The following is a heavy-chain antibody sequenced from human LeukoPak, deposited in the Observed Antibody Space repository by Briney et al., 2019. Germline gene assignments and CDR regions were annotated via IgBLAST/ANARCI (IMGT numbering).Heavy chain of an antibody. V-gene: IGHV7-4-1*02. CDR3: ATSPGIAAPSGYYFDH. J-gene: IGHJ4*02. Sequence: ASVKVSCKASGYTFNNFPMNWVRQAPGQGLEWMGWINTNNGNPTYAQGFTGRFVFSLDTSVSTAYLQISSLKAEDTAVYYCATSPGIAAPSGYYFDHWGQGTLVTVSS. CDR1: GYTFNNFP. D-gene: IGHD6-13*01. CDR2: INTNNGNP.